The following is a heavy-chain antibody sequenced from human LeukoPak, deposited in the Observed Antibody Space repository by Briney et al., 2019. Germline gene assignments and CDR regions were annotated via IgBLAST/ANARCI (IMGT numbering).Heavy chain of an antibody. Sequence: GGSLRLSCAASGFTFSSYEMNWVRQAPGKGLEWVSYISSSGSTIYYADSVKGRFTISRDNAKNSLYLQMNSLRAEDTALYYCARGRGSGSYYPYYFDYWGQGTLVTVSS. CDR1: GFTFSSYE. CDR3: ARGRGSGSYYPYYFDY. V-gene: IGHV3-48*03. J-gene: IGHJ4*02. CDR2: ISSSGSTI. D-gene: IGHD3-10*01.